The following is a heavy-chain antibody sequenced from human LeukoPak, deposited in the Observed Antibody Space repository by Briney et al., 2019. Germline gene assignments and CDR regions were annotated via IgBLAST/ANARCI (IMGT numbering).Heavy chain of an antibody. CDR2: IYYSGST. J-gene: IGHJ5*02. V-gene: IGHV4-39*07. CDR1: GVSISSSNSY. CDR3: ARATYYYDSSGPVNWFDP. Sequence: SETLSLTCTVSGVSISSSNSYWGWIRQPPGKGLEWIGSIYYSGSTYYNPSLKSRVTISVDTSKNQFSLKLSSVTAADTAMYYCARATYYYDSSGPVNWFDPWGQGTLVTVSS. D-gene: IGHD3-22*01.